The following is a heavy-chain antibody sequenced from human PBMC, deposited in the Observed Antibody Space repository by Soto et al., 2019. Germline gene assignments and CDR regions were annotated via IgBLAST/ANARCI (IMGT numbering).Heavy chain of an antibody. J-gene: IGHJ6*02. CDR2: IIPIFGTA. V-gene: IGHV1-69*13. CDR3: ARDLTPGYYYYYGMDV. Sequence: ASVKVSCKASGGTFSSYAISWVRQAPGQGLEWMGGIIPIFGTANYAQKFQGRVTITADESTSTAYMELSSLRSEDTAVYYCARDLTPGYYYYYGMDVWGQGTTVTVSS. CDR1: GGTFSSYA.